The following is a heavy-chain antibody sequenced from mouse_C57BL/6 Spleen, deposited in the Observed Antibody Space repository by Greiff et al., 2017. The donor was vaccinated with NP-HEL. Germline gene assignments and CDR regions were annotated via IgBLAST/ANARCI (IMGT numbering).Heavy chain of an antibody. Sequence: VQLQQPGAELVMPGASVKLSCKASGYTFTSYWMHWVKQRPGQGLEWIGEIDPSDSYTNYNQRFKGKSTLTVDKSSSTAYMQLSSLTSEDSAVYYCARLGYYGSRSWFAYWGQGTLVTVSA. D-gene: IGHD1-1*01. CDR3: ARLGYYGSRSWFAY. V-gene: IGHV1-69*01. CDR1: GYTFTSYW. J-gene: IGHJ3*01. CDR2: IDPSDSYT.